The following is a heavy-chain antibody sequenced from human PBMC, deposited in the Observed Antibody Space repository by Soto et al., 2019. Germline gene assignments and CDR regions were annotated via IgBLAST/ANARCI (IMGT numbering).Heavy chain of an antibody. Sequence: EVQLVESGGGLVQPGGSLRLSCAASGFTFSSYWMSWVRQAPGKGLEWVTNIKQDGSEKYYVDSVKGRFTISRDNAKNSLYLQMNSLRAEDTAVYYCARDGGGYYWGYWGQGTLVTVSS. D-gene: IGHD3-16*01. V-gene: IGHV3-7*01. CDR3: ARDGGGYYWGY. CDR1: GFTFSSYW. CDR2: IKQDGSEK. J-gene: IGHJ4*02.